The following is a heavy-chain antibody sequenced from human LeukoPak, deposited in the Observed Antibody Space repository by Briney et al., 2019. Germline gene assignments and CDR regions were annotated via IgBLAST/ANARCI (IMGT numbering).Heavy chain of an antibody. CDR1: GGSISSYY. CDR2: IYYSGST. J-gene: IGHJ4*02. CDR3: ARAWGPGGHFDY. D-gene: IGHD3-16*01. V-gene: IGHV4-59*01. Sequence: SETLSLTCTVSGGSISSYYWSWIRQPRGKGLEWIGYIYYSGSTNYNPSLKSRVTISVDTSKNQFSLKLSSVTAADTAVYYCARAWGPGGHFDYWGQGTLVTVSS.